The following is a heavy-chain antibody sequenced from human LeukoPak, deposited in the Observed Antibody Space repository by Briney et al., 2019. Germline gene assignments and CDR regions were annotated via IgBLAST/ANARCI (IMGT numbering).Heavy chain of an antibody. J-gene: IGHJ4*02. CDR3: ARSHRGYSYGTYY. Sequence: SQTLSLTCTVSGGSISSGGYYWSWIRQHPGKGLEWIGYIYYSGSTYYNPSLKSRVTISVDTSKNQFSLKLSSVTAADTAVYYCARSHRGYSYGTYYWGQGTLVTVSS. D-gene: IGHD5-18*01. V-gene: IGHV4-31*03. CDR2: IYYSGST. CDR1: GGSISSGGYY.